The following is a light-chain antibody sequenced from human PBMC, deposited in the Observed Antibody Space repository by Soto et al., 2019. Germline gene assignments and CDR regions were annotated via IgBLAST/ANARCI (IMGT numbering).Light chain of an antibody. Sequence: EIVLTQSPATLSLSPGERATLSCRASQSLTSNYLAWYQQKPGQXPXXLISTASGRATGIPDRFSGSGSGTDFTLTISRLETEDVALYYCHQYGGSPFTFGGGTKVEI. CDR2: TAS. CDR1: QSLTSNY. CDR3: HQYGGSPFT. V-gene: IGKV3-20*01. J-gene: IGKJ4*01.